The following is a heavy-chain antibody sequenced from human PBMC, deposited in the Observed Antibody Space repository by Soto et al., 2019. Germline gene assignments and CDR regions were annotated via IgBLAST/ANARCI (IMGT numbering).Heavy chain of an antibody. D-gene: IGHD3-3*02. CDR3: ARDSKARENHHFWSGYYIIEGVSYFDY. CDR1: GYTFTSYY. CDR2: INPSGGST. J-gene: IGHJ4*02. V-gene: IGHV1-46*01. Sequence: VASVKVSCKASGYTFTSYYMHWVRQAPGQGLEWMGIINPSGGSTSYAQKFQGRVTMTRDTSTSTVYMELSSLRSEDTAVYYCARDSKARENHHFWSGYYIIEGVSYFDYWGQGTLVTVSS.